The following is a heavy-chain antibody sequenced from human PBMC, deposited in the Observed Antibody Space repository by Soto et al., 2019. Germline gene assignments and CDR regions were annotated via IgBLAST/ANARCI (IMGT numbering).Heavy chain of an antibody. CDR1: GFTFSSYG. D-gene: IGHD6-19*01. CDR2: ISYDGSNK. Sequence: QVQLVESGGGVVQPGRSLRLSCAASGFTFSSYGMHWVRQAPGKGLEWVAVISYDGSNKYYADSVKGRFTNSRDNSKNTLCLQMNSRSAEDTAVYYCANSIAVAGTLPGYWGQGTLVTVSS. V-gene: IGHV3-30*18. CDR3: ANSIAVAGTLPGY. J-gene: IGHJ4*02.